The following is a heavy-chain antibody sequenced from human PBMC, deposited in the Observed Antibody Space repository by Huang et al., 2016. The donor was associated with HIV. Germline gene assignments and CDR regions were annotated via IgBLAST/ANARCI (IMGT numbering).Heavy chain of an antibody. CDR1: GGPFSTYA. CDR2: IIPIFGTA. CDR3: ARGRTRSSLYDSYYGLDV. V-gene: IGHV1-69*01. Sequence: QVQLVQSGAEVKKPGSSVKVSCKASGGPFSTYAMSWVRQAPGQGLEWMGGIIPIFGTANDAQKFQGTVTITADEFTSTAYMELGSLRSEDTALYYCARGRTRSSLYDSYYGLDVWGQGTTVTVSS. J-gene: IGHJ6*02. D-gene: IGHD6-6*01.